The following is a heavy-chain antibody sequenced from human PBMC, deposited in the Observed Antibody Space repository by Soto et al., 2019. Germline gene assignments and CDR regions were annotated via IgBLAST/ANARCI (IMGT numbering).Heavy chain of an antibody. D-gene: IGHD5-18*01. CDR2: ISGSGGST. Sequence: EVQLLESGGGLVQPGGSLRLSCAASGFTFSSYAMSWVHQAPGKGLEWVSAISGSGGSTYYAASGKGRFTISRDNSKNPRYLQMTSLRAEETDVYYCVKDFTPMVPEYYFDYWGQGTLVTVAA. V-gene: IGHV3-23*01. CDR1: GFTFSSYA. CDR3: VKDFTPMVPEYYFDY. J-gene: IGHJ4*02.